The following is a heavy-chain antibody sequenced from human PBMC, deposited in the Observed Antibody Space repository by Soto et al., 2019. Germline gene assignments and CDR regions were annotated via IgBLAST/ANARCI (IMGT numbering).Heavy chain of an antibody. CDR2: ISFDGNNV. D-gene: IGHD2-2*01. V-gene: IGHV3-30-3*01. J-gene: IGHJ4*02. Sequence: GGSLRLSCASSGFNFSFYAMHWVRQTPGKGLEWVAVISFDGNNVYYADSVRGRFTISRDSSSSMLYLQMNNLKPEDSAIYYCARVGCSSIWCVTQLDNWGQGTLVTVSS. CDR3: ARVGCSSIWCVTQLDN. CDR1: GFNFSFYA.